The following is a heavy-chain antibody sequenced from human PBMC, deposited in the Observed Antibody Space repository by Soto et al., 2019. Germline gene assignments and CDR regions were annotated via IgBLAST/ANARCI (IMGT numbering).Heavy chain of an antibody. CDR2: ISWSGNII. Sequence: EVFLEESGGAVVQPGRSLRLSCTASGFKFEDYAMHWVRQAPGKGLEWVSGISWSGNIIEYADSVRGRFTIARDNGKNALYLQMNSLRPEDTAVYYCAKGPYSSGWYWDHWGQGTLVTVSS. J-gene: IGHJ4*02. D-gene: IGHD6-19*01. V-gene: IGHV3-9*01. CDR1: GFKFEDYA. CDR3: AKGPYSSGWYWDH.